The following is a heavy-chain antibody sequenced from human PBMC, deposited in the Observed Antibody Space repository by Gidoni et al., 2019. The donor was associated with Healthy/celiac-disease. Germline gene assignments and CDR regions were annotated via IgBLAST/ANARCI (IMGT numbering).Heavy chain of an antibody. V-gene: IGHV3-23*01. CDR2: ISGSGGST. CDR3: AKRTKGSTNFDY. CDR1: GFTFSSYA. Sequence: EVQLLESGGGLVQPGWSLRLSCAASGFTFSSYAISWVRQAPGKGLEVVSAISGSGGSTYYADSVKGRFTISRDNSKNTLYLQMNSLRAEDTAVYYCAKRTKGSTNFDYWGQGTLVTVSS. D-gene: IGHD2-8*01. J-gene: IGHJ4*02.